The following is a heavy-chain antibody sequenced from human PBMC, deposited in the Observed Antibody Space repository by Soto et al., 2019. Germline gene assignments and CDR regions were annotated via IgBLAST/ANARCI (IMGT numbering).Heavy chain of an antibody. V-gene: IGHV1-3*01. D-gene: IGHD4-17*01. J-gene: IGHJ4*02. CDR1: GYTFTSYA. Sequence: GASVKVSWKASGYTFTSYAMHWGRQAPGQRLEGMGWINAGNGNTKYSQKFQGRVTITRDTSASTAYMELSSLRSEDTAVYYCARALMTTVTTHLDYWGQGTLVTVPS. CDR3: ARALMTTVTTHLDY. CDR2: INAGNGNT.